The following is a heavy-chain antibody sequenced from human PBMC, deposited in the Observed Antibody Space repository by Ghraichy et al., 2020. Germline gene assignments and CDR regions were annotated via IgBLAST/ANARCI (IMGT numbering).Heavy chain of an antibody. J-gene: IGHJ4*02. CDR3: ATGPYSYFDY. Sequence: GGSLRLSCAASGFTFSNVWMNWVRQAPGKGLEWVGRIKSKTDGGTIDYAAPVKGRFTISRDDSKDKLYLQMNSLKTEDTAVYYCATGPYSYFDYWGQGILVTVSS. D-gene: IGHD4-11*01. V-gene: IGHV3-15*01. CDR1: GFTFSNVW. CDR2: IKSKTDGGTI.